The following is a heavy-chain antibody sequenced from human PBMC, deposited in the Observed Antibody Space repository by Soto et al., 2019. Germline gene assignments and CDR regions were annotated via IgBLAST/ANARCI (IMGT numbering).Heavy chain of an antibody. D-gene: IGHD3-3*01. CDR3: AKDPPSKLRFLEWLLES. V-gene: IGHV3-30*18. CDR2: ISYDGSNK. CDR1: GFTFSSYG. J-gene: IGHJ5*02. Sequence: GGSLRLSCAASGFTFSSYGMHWVRQAPGKGLEWVAVISYDGSNKYYADSVKGRFTISRDNSKNTLYLQMNSLRAEDTAVYYCAKDPPSKLRFLEWLLESWGQGTLVTVSS.